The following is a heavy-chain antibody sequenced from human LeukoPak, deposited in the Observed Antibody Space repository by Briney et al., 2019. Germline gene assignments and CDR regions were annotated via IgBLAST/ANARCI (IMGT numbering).Heavy chain of an antibody. Sequence: GGSLRLSCAASGFTFSNDWMSWVRQAPGKGLEWVGRIKSKTDGGTTDYAAPVKGRFTISRDDSKNTLYLQMNSLKTEDTAVYYCTTAYQLRYFDYWGQGTLVTVSS. D-gene: IGHD2-2*01. CDR1: GFTFSNDW. CDR2: IKSKTDGGTT. CDR3: TTAYQLRYFDY. J-gene: IGHJ4*02. V-gene: IGHV3-15*01.